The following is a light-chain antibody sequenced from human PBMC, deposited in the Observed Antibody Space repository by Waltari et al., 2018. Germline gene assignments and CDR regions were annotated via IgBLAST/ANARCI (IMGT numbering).Light chain of an antibody. J-gene: IGKJ5*01. CDR3: QQYFTTPS. V-gene: IGKV4-1*01. Sequence: DIVMTQSPDSLAVSLGERATINCKSSQSLLYRSSNRNYLAWYQQRPGQSPNLLIYWASTRESGVPDRFSGSGSRTDFTLTISSLQAEDVAIYYCQQYFTTPSFGQGTRLEIK. CDR2: WAS. CDR1: QSLLYRSSNRNY.